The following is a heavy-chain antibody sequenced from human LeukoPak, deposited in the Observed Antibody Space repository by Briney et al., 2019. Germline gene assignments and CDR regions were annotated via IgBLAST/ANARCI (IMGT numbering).Heavy chain of an antibody. CDR1: GFTFSSYG. J-gene: IGHJ4*02. V-gene: IGHV3-30*02. CDR3: AKDNYGDYVWADY. D-gene: IGHD4-17*01. Sequence: GGSLRLFCAASGFTFSSYGMHWVRQAPGKGLEWVAFIRYDGSNKYYADSVKGRFTISRDNSKNTLYLQMNSLRAEDTAVYYCAKDNYGDYVWADYWGQGTLVTVSS. CDR2: IRYDGSNK.